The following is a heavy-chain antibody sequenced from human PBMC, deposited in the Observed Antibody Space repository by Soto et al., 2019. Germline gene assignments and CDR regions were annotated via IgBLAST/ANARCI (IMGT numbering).Heavy chain of an antibody. CDR2: IYYTGAT. J-gene: IGHJ4*02. D-gene: IGHD2-2*03. CDR3: ANVLSSGSGWIYYSDF. Sequence: QVQLQESGPGLVESSGTLSLTCEVSSGSISSGNWWSWVRQPLGKGLGWIGEIYYTGATNYNPYLKSRVTMTIDKSKDQFSLNLRSATAADTAVYYCANVLSSGSGWIYYSDFWGQGILVSVSS. V-gene: IGHV4-4*02. CDR1: SGSISSGNW.